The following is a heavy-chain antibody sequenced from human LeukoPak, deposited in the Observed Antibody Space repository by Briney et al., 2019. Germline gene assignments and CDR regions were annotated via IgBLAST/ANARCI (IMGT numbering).Heavy chain of an antibody. CDR1: GFTFSSYG. CDR2: ISGSGGST. Sequence: GGSLRLSCAASGFTFSSYGMSWVRQAPGKGLEWVSAISGSGGSTYYADSVKGRFTISRDNSKNTLYLQMNSPRAEDTAVYYCATQSRGIGLGELSFDYWGQGTLVTVSS. V-gene: IGHV3-23*01. D-gene: IGHD3-10*01. CDR3: ATQSRGIGLGELSFDY. J-gene: IGHJ4*02.